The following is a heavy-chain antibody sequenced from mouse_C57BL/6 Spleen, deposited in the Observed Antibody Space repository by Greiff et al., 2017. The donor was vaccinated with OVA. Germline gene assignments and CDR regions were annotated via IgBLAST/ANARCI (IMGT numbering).Heavy chain of an antibody. V-gene: IGHV5-4*01. CDR1: GFTFSSYA. CDR3: ARDRTYCSNYTYYAMDY. D-gene: IGHD2-5*01. Sequence: EVKLMESGGGLVKPGGSLKLSCAASGFTFSSYAMSWVRQTPEKRLEWVATISDGGSYTYYPDNVKGRFTISRDNAKNNLYLQMSHLKSEDTAMDYCARDRTYCSNYTYYAMDYWGQGTSVTVSS. J-gene: IGHJ4*01. CDR2: ISDGGSYT.